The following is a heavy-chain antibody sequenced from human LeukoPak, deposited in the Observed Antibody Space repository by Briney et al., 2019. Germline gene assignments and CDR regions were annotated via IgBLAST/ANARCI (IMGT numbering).Heavy chain of an antibody. J-gene: IGHJ4*02. Sequence: GASVKVSCKASGYTFTSYYMHWVRQAPGQGLEWMGIINPSGGSTSYAQKFQGRVTITRDTSTSTVYMELSSRRSEDTAVYYCARAPFGGYVFFRYWGQGTLVTVSS. D-gene: IGHD5-12*01. CDR3: ARAPFGGYVFFRY. CDR1: GYTFTSYY. V-gene: IGHV1-46*01. CDR2: INPSGGST.